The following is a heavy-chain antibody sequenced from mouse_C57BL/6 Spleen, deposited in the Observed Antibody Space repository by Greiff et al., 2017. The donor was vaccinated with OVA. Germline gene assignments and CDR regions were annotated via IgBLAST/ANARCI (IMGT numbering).Heavy chain of an antibody. CDR1: GYSFTSYY. CDR2: IYPGSGNT. CDR3: ARDDGTGFAY. Sequence: QVQLKESGPELVKPGASVKISCKASGYSFTSYYIHWVKQRPGQGLEWIGWIYPGSGNTKYNEKFKGKATLTADTSSSTAYMQLSSLTSEDSAVYYCARDDGTGFAYWGQGTLVTVSA. D-gene: IGHD4-1*01. J-gene: IGHJ3*01. V-gene: IGHV1-66*01.